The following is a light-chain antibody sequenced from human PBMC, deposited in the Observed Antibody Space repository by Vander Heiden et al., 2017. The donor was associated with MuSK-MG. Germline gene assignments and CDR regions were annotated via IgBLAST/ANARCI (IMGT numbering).Light chain of an antibody. J-gene: IGKJ1*01. CDR1: ESMSKW. CDR3: QQYSSSPWT. V-gene: IGKV1-5*03. Sequence: DNQMTQSPSTLSASVGDRVTITCRASESMSKWLAWYQEKPGKAPKLLIYMASSLESGVPSRFSGSGSGTEFTLTINSLQPDDLATYYCQQYSSSPWTFGQGTKVEIK. CDR2: MAS.